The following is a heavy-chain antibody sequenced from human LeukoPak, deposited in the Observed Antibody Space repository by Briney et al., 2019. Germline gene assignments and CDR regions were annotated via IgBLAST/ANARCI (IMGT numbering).Heavy chain of an antibody. V-gene: IGHV3-64D*09. Sequence: GGSLRLSCAASGFTFSNAWMSWVRQAPGKGLEYVSAISSNGGNTYYADSVKGRFTISRDNSKNTLYLQMSSLRDEDTAVYYCVRIVGATYSDYWGQGTLVTVSS. CDR3: VRIVGATYSDY. CDR1: GFTFSNAW. J-gene: IGHJ4*02. D-gene: IGHD1-26*01. CDR2: ISSNGGNT.